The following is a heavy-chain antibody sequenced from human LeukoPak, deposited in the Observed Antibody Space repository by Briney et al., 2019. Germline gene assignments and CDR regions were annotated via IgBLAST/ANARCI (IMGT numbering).Heavy chain of an antibody. CDR1: GFTFSSYW. V-gene: IGHV3-74*01. CDR2: INTDGSST. J-gene: IGHJ4*02. D-gene: IGHD3-10*01. Sequence: GGSLRLSCAASGFTFSSYWTHWVRHAPGKGLVWVSRINTDGSSTSYADSVKGRFTISRDNAKNTLYLQMNSLRAEDTAVYYCARDGWFGELCFDYWGQGTLVTVSS. CDR3: ARDGWFGELCFDY.